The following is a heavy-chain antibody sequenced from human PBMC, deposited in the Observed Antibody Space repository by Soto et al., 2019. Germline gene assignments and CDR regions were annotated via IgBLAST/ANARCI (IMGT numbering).Heavy chain of an antibody. V-gene: IGHV3-23*01. CDR3: AKDNTWEDPG. J-gene: IGHJ4*02. CDR1: VVNFNTNG. Sequence: PGWSXRLSCSTSVVNFNTNGITLVCHAPGKGLECVSIISEDSGTTYYAESAKGRFTVSRDNSKNTLYLQMNSLRAEDTATYYCAKDNTWEDPGWGKGNLANVSS. D-gene: IGHD1-26*01. CDR2: ISEDSGTT.